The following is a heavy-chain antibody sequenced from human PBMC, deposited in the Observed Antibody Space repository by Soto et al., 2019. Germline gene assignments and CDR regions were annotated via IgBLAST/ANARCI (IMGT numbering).Heavy chain of an antibody. CDR1: GFTFSDYY. D-gene: IGHD1-26*01. J-gene: IGHJ6*02. Sequence: GGSLRLSCAASGFTFSDYYMSWIRQAPGKGLEWVSYISSSSSYTNYADSVKGRFTISRDNAKNSLYLQMNSLRAEDTAVYYCARVRVGATLGYYYYGMDVWGQGTTVTVSS. CDR2: ISSSSSYT. V-gene: IGHV3-11*06. CDR3: ARVRVGATLGYYYYGMDV.